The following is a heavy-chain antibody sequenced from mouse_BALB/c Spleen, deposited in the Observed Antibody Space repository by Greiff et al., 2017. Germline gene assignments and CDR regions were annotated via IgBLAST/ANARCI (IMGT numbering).Heavy chain of an antibody. CDR3: ARSPLLRQYYFDY. Sequence: EVQLQQSGPELVKPGASVKIPCKASGYTFTDYNMDWVKQSHGKSLEWIGDINPNNGGTIYNQKFKGKATLTVDKSSSTAYMELRSLTSEDTAVYYCARSPLLRQYYFDYWGQGTTLTVSS. V-gene: IGHV1-18*01. CDR2: INPNNGGT. D-gene: IGHD1-2*01. J-gene: IGHJ2*01. CDR1: GYTFTDYN.